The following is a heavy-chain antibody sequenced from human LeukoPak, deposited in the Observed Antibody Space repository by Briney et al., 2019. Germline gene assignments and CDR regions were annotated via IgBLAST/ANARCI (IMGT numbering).Heavy chain of an antibody. J-gene: IGHJ4*02. CDR1: GGSFSGYY. V-gene: IGHV4-34*01. D-gene: IGHD2-15*01. CDR3: ARGPSGGSCLDY. Sequence: SETLSLTCAVYGGSFSGYYWSWIRQPPGKGLEWIGEINHSGSTNYNPSLKSRVTISVDTPKNQFSLKLSSVTAADTAVYYCARGPSGGSCLDYWGQGTLVTVSS. CDR2: INHSGST.